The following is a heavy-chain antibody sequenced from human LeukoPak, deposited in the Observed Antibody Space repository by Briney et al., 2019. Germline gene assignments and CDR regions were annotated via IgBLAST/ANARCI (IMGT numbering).Heavy chain of an antibody. J-gene: IGHJ4*02. Sequence: GGSLRLSCAASGFTFTNYCMHWVRQAPGEGLVWVSRINSDGSVTRYADSVKGRFTISRDNAKNTVFLQMNSLRTADTAVYYCARDRGALDYWGQGTLVTVSS. D-gene: IGHD1-26*01. CDR3: ARDRGALDY. CDR2: INSDGSVT. CDR1: GFTFTNYC. V-gene: IGHV3-74*01.